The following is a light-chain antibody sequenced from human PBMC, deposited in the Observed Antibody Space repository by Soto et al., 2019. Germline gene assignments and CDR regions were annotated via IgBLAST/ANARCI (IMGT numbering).Light chain of an antibody. Sequence: QSALTQPASVSGSPGQSITISCTGTSSDVGLYNYVSWYQQYPGKAPKLMIYEVSNRPSGVSNRFSGSKSGNTASLTISGLQSEDEADYYCSSYTSSSTLVFGGGTKLTVL. CDR2: EVS. CDR3: SSYTSSSTLV. CDR1: SSDVGLYNY. V-gene: IGLV2-14*01. J-gene: IGLJ3*02.